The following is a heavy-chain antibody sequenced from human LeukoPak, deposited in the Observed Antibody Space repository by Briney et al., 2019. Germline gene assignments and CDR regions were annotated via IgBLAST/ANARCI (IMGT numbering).Heavy chain of an antibody. J-gene: IGHJ4*02. D-gene: IGHD6-6*01. CDR3: ARAGKARPIDY. CDR2: ISSNGGST. Sequence: GGSLRLSCAASGFTFSSYAMHWARQAPGKGLEYVSAISSNGGSTYYANSVKGRFTISRDNSKNTLYLQMGSLRAEDMAVYYCARAGKARPIDYWGQGTLVTVSS. V-gene: IGHV3-64*01. CDR1: GFTFSSYA.